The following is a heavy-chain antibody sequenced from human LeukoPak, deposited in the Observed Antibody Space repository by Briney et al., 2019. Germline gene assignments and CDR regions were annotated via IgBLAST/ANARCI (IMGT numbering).Heavy chain of an antibody. V-gene: IGHV4-59*12. J-gene: IGHJ3*02. D-gene: IGHD4-11*01. CDR1: GGSISSYY. CDR2: IYHSGST. CDR3: ARVGLVTPTRDAFDI. Sequence: SETLSLTCTVSGGSISSYYWSWIRQPPGKGLEWIGYIYHSGSTYYNPSLKSRVTISVDRSKNQFSLKLSSVTAADTAVYYCARVGLVTPTRDAFDIWGQGTMVTVSS.